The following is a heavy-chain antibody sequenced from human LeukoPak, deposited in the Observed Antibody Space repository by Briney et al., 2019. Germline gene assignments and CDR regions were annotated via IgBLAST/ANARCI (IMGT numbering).Heavy chain of an antibody. CDR1: GYTFTGYY. Sequence: ASVKVSCKASGYTFTGYYMHWVRQTPGQGLEWMGWINPNSGGTNYAQKFQGRVTMTRDTSISTAYMELSRLRSDDTAVYYCARSWFGESIGDYWGQGTLVTVSS. CDR3: ARSWFGESIGDY. CDR2: INPNSGGT. V-gene: IGHV1-2*02. J-gene: IGHJ4*02. D-gene: IGHD3-10*01.